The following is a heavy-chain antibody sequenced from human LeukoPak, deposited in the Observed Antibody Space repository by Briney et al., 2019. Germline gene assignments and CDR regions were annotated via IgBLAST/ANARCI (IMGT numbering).Heavy chain of an antibody. CDR2: IDPSGGST. CDR3: ARDLGDDRSGPITED. D-gene: IGHD3-22*01. V-gene: IGHV1-46*01. J-gene: IGHJ4*02. Sequence: ASVKVSCKASGYTFTSYYIYWVRQAPGQGLEWMGIIDPSGGSTSYAQKFQGRVTMTRDMSTSTVYMELSSLKSEDTAMYYCARDLGDDRSGPITEDWGQGTLVTVSS. CDR1: GYTFTSYY.